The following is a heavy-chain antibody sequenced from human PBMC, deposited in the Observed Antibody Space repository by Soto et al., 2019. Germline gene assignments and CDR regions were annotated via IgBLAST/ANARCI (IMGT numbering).Heavy chain of an antibody. V-gene: IGHV5-51*01. D-gene: IGHD6-6*01. Sequence: ESVRMSFGGSGYSLTSYLIVWVRQMPGKGLEWMGIIYPCDSDTRYSPSFQGQVTISADKSISTAYLQWSSLKASDTAMYYCARHGKSSSSSYYYGMEGWGQGTKVTVYS. CDR2: IYPCDSDT. CDR1: GYSLTSYL. J-gene: IGHJ6*02. CDR3: ARHGKSSSSSYYYGMEG.